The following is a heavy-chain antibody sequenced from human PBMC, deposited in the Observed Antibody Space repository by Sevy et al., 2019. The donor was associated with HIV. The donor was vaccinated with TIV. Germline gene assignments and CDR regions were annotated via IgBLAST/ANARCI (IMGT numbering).Heavy chain of an antibody. D-gene: IGHD2-2*01. CDR2: MNPNSGNT. Sequence: ASVKVSCKASGYTFTSYDINWVRQATGQGLEWMGWMNPNSGNTGYAQKFQGRVTMTRNTSISTAYMELSSLRSEDTAVYYCARTYCSSTSRQGDYYYYYMDVWGKGTTVTVSS. CDR1: GYTFTSYD. V-gene: IGHV1-8*01. J-gene: IGHJ6*03. CDR3: ARTYCSSTSRQGDYYYYYMDV.